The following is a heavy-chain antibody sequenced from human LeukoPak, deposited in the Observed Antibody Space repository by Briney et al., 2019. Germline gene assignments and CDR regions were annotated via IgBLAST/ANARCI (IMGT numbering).Heavy chain of an antibody. D-gene: IGHD6-19*01. J-gene: IGHJ5*02. CDR3: AKTGRPNNSGWYRWFDP. CDR2: ICNGGGT. Sequence: SDTLSLTCTVSGDSISTYYWSWIRQPPGKGLEWIGCICNGGGTNYNPSLKSRVTISVDTSKNQFSLNLSSVTAADTAVYYCAKTGRPNNSGWYRWFDPWGQGTLVTVSS. V-gene: IGHV4-4*09. CDR1: GDSISTYY.